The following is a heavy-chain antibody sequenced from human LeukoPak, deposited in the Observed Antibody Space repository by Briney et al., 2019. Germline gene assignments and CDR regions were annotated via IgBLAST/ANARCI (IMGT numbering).Heavy chain of an antibody. CDR2: TSGSGGST. Sequence: GGSLRLSCAASGFTFSSYAMSWVRQAPGKGLEWVSATSGSGGSTYYADSVKGRFTISRDNSKNTLYLQMNSLRTEDTAVYYCAKERYGEYYFDYWGQGTLVTVSS. D-gene: IGHD4-17*01. V-gene: IGHV3-23*01. CDR3: AKERYGEYYFDY. J-gene: IGHJ4*02. CDR1: GFTFSSYA.